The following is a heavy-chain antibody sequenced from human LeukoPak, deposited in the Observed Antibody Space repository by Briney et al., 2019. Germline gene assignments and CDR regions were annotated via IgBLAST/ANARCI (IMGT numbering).Heavy chain of an antibody. CDR2: TNDSGST. CDR3: ARDLGGSYYNWFDP. V-gene: IGHV4-34*01. CDR1: GGSFSGYF. J-gene: IGHJ5*02. Sequence: SETLSLTCAVYGGSFSGYFWSWIRQPPGKGLEWIGETNDSGSTNYNPSLRSRVTISVDTSKNQFSLKLSSVTAADTAVYYCARDLGGSYYNWFDPWGQGTLVTVSS. D-gene: IGHD1-26*01.